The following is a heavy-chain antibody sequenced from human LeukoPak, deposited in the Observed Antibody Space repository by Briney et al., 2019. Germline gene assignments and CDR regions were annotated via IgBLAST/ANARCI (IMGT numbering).Heavy chain of an antibody. Sequence: ASVKVSCKASGYTFTGYYMHWLRQAPGQGLEWMGWINPNSGGTNYAQKFQGRVTMTRDTSISTAYMELSRLRSDDTAVYYCARGGTYSSSWTWDYWGQGTLVTVSS. V-gene: IGHV1-2*02. CDR1: GYTFTGYY. J-gene: IGHJ4*02. CDR2: INPNSGGT. CDR3: ARGGTYSSSWTWDY. D-gene: IGHD6-13*01.